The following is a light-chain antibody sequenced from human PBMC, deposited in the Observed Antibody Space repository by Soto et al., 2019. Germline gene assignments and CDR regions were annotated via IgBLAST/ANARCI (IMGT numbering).Light chain of an antibody. CDR3: QQYDTLFYT. CDR1: QDISTY. J-gene: IGKJ2*01. Sequence: DMQMTQSPSSLSASVGDRVTITCQASQDISTYLNWYQQKPGQAPKLLIYDASNLETGVPSRFSGGGSGTDFTLTISSLQPEDIATYFWQQYDTLFYTFGQGTKLEIK. CDR2: DAS. V-gene: IGKV1-33*01.